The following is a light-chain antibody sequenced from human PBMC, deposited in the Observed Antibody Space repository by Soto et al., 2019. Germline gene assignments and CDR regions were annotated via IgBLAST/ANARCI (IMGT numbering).Light chain of an antibody. V-gene: IGKV1-5*03. CDR2: KAS. Sequence: DIQMTQSPSTLSASVGDRVTITCRASQSISSWLAWYQQKPGKAPKLLIYKASSLESGVPSRFSGSGSGKEFTLTISSLQPDDFAHYHCQQYHSYSELTFGGGTNVDIK. J-gene: IGKJ4*01. CDR3: QQYHSYSELT. CDR1: QSISSW.